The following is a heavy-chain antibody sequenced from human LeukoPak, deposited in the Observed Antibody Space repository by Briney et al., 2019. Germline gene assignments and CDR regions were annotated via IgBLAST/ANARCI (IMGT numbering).Heavy chain of an antibody. V-gene: IGHV3-74*01. D-gene: IGHD3-3*01. J-gene: IGHJ4*02. CDR1: GFTFSSYW. CDR2: INSDGRST. Sequence: PGGSLRLSCAASGFTFSSYWMHWVRRAPGKGLVWVSRINSDGRSTSYADSVKGRFTISRDSAKNTLYLQMNSLRAEDTAVYYCARVTIFGVVATFDYWGQGTLVTVSS. CDR3: ARVTIFGVVATFDY.